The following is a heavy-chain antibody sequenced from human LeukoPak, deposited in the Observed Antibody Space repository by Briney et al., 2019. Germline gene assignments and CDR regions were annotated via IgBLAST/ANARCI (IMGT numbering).Heavy chain of an antibody. CDR1: GFTFSNAW. J-gene: IGHJ4*02. CDR3: TTDPEVGWFGEFELDY. D-gene: IGHD3-10*01. V-gene: IGHV3-15*01. Sequence: PGGSLRLSCAASGFTFSNAWMSWVRQAPGKGLEWVGRIKSKTDGGTTDYAAPVKGRFTISRDDSKNTLYLQMNSLKTEDTAVYYCTTDPEVGWFGEFELDYWGQGTLVTVSS. CDR2: IKSKTDGGTT.